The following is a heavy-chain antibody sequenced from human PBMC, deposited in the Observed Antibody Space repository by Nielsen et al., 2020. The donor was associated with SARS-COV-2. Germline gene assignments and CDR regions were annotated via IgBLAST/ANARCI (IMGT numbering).Heavy chain of an antibody. CDR3: ARPITNNYYYYYMDV. CDR2: ISAYNGNT. D-gene: IGHD1-1*01. Sequence: ASVKVSCKASGYTFTSYGISWVRQAPGQGLEWMGWISAYNGNTNYAQKLQGRVTMTTDTSTSKAYMELRSLRSDDTAVYYCARPITNNYYYYYMDVWGKGTTVTVSS. J-gene: IGHJ6*03. V-gene: IGHV1-18*01. CDR1: GYTFTSYG.